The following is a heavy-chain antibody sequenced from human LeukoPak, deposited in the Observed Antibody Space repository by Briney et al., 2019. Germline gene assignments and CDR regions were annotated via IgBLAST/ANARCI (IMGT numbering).Heavy chain of an antibody. CDR2: IYYSGST. J-gene: IGHJ4*02. D-gene: IGHD4-23*01. V-gene: IGHV4-30-4*01. Sequence: SETLSLTCTVSGGSISSGDYYWSWIRQPPGKGLEWIGYIYYSGSTCYNPSLKSRVTISVDTSKNQFSLKLSSVTAADTAVYYCARADYGGNSGYYFDYWGQGTLVTVSS. CDR3: ARADYGGNSGYYFDY. CDR1: GGSISSGDYY.